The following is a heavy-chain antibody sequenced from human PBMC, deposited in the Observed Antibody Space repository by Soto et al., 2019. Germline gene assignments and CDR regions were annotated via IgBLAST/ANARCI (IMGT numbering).Heavy chain of an antibody. Sequence: QAGGSLRLSCAASGFTFSSNWMNWVRQAPGKGLEWVATMKPDGSEQDYVESVKGRFTISRDNAKNSVHLQMNSLRAEDTAVYYCATVPWTAAASWGQGTLVTVSS. CDR2: MKPDGSEQ. D-gene: IGHD6-13*01. CDR1: GFTFSSNW. CDR3: ATVPWTAAAS. J-gene: IGHJ5*02. V-gene: IGHV3-7*01.